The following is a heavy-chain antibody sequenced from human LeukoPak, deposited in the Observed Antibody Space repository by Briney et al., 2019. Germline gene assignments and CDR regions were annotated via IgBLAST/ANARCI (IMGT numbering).Heavy chain of an antibody. D-gene: IGHD5/OR15-5a*01. Sequence: SETLSLTCAVSGGSIGSIEWFSWVRQPPGKGLEWIGSLYYSGSIYNPSLKSRVTMSLDTSKKEFSLKLSSVTAADTAVYFCATLVSTRYYFDYWGQGTLVTVSS. CDR3: ATLVSTRYYFDY. V-gene: IGHV4-4*02. CDR1: GGSIGSIEW. J-gene: IGHJ4*02. CDR2: LYYSGSI.